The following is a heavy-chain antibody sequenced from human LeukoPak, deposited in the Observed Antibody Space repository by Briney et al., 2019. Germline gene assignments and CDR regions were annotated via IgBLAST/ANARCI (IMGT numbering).Heavy chain of an antibody. D-gene: IGHD3-3*01. CDR2: ISGSGGST. CDR1: GFTFSSYA. J-gene: IGHJ3*02. Sequence: GGSLRLSCAASGFTFSSYAMSWVRQAPGKGLEWVSAISGSGGSTYYADSVKGRFTISRDNSKNTLYLQMNSLRAEDTAVYYCARDTYYDFWSGYRPRGAFDIWGQGTMVTVSS. CDR3: ARDTYYDFWSGYRPRGAFDI. V-gene: IGHV3-23*01.